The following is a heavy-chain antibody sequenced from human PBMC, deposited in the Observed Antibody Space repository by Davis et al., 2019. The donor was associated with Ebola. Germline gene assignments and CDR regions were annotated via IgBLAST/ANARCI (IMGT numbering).Heavy chain of an antibody. Sequence: PGGSLRLSCAASGFTFSNAWMSWVRQAPGKGLEWVGRIKSKTDGGTTDYAAPVKGRFTISRDDSKNTLYLQMNSLKTEDTAVYYCTTLERREGAFDYWGQGTLVTVSS. J-gene: IGHJ4*02. V-gene: IGHV3-15*01. CDR1: GFTFSNAW. CDR3: TTLERREGAFDY. CDR2: IKSKTDGGTT. D-gene: IGHD1-1*01.